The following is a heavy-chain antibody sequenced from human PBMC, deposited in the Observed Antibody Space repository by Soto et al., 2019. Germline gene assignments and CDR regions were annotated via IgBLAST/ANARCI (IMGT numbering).Heavy chain of an antibody. J-gene: IGHJ4*02. CDR1: GFTFSSYG. CDR3: ARPRTIEGQDYFDY. Sequence: GGSLRLSCAASGFTFSSYGMHWVRQAPGKGLEWVAVIWYDGSNKYYADSVKGRFTISRDNSKNTLYLQMNSLRAEDTAVYYCARPRTIEGQDYFDYWGQGTLVTVSS. V-gene: IGHV3-33*01. D-gene: IGHD3-9*01. CDR2: IWYDGSNK.